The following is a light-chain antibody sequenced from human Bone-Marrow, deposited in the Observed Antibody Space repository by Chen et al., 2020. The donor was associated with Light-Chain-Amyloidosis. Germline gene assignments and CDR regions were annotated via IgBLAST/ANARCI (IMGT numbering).Light chain of an antibody. V-gene: IGKV3-20*01. CDR3: QQYGSSPLA. CDR1: QTISSNY. J-gene: IGKJ4*02. CDR2: GSS. Sequence: DTVLMQSPGTLSLSPGEGANLSCRASQTISSNYLTWYQQKFGQAPRLLIYGSSSRATGIPDRFTGSGSGADFTLTINRLKPEDFAMYCCQQYGSSPLAFGGGTKVEIK.